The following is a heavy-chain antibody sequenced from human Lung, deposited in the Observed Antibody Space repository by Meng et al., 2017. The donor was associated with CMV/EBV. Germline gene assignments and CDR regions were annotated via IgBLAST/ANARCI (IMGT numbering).Heavy chain of an antibody. J-gene: IGHJ6*02. V-gene: IGHV4-31*03. CDR3: ARDRCSSTSCYFGSYYYGMDV. D-gene: IGHD2-2*01. Sequence: SETXSLXCTVSGGSISSGGYYWSWIRQHPGKGLEWIGYIYYSGSTYYNPSLKSRVTISVDTSKNQFSLKLSSVTAADTAVYYCARDRCSSTSCYFGSYYYGMDVXGQGXTVTVSS. CDR2: IYYSGST. CDR1: GGSISSGGYY.